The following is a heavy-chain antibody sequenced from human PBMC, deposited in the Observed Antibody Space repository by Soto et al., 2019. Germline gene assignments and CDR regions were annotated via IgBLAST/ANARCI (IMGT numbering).Heavy chain of an antibody. V-gene: IGHV4-39*01. J-gene: IGHJ5*02. CDR2: IYYSERTSYNSGST. CDR1: GDSMTSSSYY. CDR3: ARHTRNQFDP. Sequence: PSETLSLTCTVSGDSMTSSSYYWGWIRQPPGKGLEWIGSIYYSERTSYNSGSTYYSPSLKSRVTISGDTSKIQFSLKLSSVTAADTAVYYCARHTRNQFDPWGQGTLVTVSS.